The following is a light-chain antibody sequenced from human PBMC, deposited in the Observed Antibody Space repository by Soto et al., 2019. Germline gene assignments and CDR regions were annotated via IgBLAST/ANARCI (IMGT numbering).Light chain of an antibody. J-gene: IGKJ5*01. CDR1: ESISRH. Sequence: DIQMTQSPSSLSASVGDRVTITCRASESISRHLNWYQQKPGKAPNLLIYAASTLQNGVPSRFSGICSGTYFTISISSLQPEDFATYSCQQSYSTLSIIFAQGTRLE. V-gene: IGKV1-39*01. CDR2: AAS. CDR3: QQSYSTLSII.